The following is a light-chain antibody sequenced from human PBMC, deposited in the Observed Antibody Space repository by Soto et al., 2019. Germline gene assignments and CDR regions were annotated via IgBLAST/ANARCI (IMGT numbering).Light chain of an antibody. J-gene: IGLJ1*01. CDR3: CSYAGSSTSEGYV. CDR1: SSDVGSYNL. CDR2: EVS. V-gene: IGLV2-23*02. Sequence: QSVLTQPASVSGSPGQSITISCTGASSDVGSYNLVSWYQQHPGKAPKLMIYEVSKRPSGVSNRFSGSKSGNTASLTISGLQAEDEADYYCCSYAGSSTSEGYVFGTGTKLTVL.